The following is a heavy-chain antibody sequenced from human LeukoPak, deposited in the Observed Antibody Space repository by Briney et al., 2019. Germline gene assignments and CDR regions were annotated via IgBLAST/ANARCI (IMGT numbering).Heavy chain of an antibody. CDR2: ISWNSGSI. CDR3: AKDTSSGWYGLWDY. D-gene: IGHD6-19*01. J-gene: IGHJ4*02. Sequence: GRSLRLSCAASGFTFDDYAMHWVRQAPGKGLGWVSGISWNSGSIGYADSVKGRFTISRDNAKNSLYLQMNSLRAEDTALYYCAKDTSSGWYGLWDYWGQGTLVTVSS. CDR1: GFTFDDYA. V-gene: IGHV3-9*01.